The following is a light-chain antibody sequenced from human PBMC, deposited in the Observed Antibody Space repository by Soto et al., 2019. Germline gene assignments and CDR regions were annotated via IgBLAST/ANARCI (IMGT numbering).Light chain of an antibody. Sequence: DIVLTQSPGTLSLSPGERASLSCRASQTVNNRYLAWYQQRPGQAPRLLIYAASTRATGIPDRFSGSGSGTDFTLTISSLEPEDFAVYYCQQRGEWPPGATFGQGTRLEIK. CDR2: AAS. CDR3: QQRGEWPPGAT. CDR1: QTVNNRY. J-gene: IGKJ5*01. V-gene: IGKV3D-20*02.